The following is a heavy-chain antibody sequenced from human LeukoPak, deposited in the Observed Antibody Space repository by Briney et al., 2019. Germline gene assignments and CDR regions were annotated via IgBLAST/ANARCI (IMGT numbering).Heavy chain of an antibody. CDR1: GYTLTELS. J-gene: IGHJ4*02. CDR3: ATDLLRYCSGGSCFDY. Sequence: ASVTVSCKVSGYTLTELSMHWVRQAPGKGLEWMGGFDPEDGETIYAQKFQGRVTMTEDTSTDTAYMELSSLRSEDTAVYYCATDLLRYCSGGSCFDYWGQGTPVTVSS. D-gene: IGHD2-15*01. CDR2: FDPEDGET. V-gene: IGHV1-24*01.